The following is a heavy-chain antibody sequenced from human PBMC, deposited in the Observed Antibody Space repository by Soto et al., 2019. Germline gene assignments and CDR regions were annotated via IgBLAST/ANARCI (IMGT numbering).Heavy chain of an antibody. V-gene: IGHV3-23*01. CDR1: GFTFSGHA. CDR2: ISGRDGIT. Sequence: EVQVLESGGGLVQPGGSLRLSCAASGFTFSGHAMNWVRQAPGKGLEWVSVISGRDGITYYADSVKGRFTISRDNSKNTVYLQMNSLRAEDTAVYYCGKLGSGSCYSYAEYRGQGTLVTVSS. CDR3: GKLGSGSCYSYAEY. J-gene: IGHJ4*02. D-gene: IGHD2-15*01.